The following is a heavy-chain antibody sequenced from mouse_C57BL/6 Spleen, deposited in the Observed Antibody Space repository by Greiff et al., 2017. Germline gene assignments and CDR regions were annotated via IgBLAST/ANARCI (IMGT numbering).Heavy chain of an antibody. J-gene: IGHJ2*01. Sequence: LVESGPELVKPGASVKISCKASGYAFSSSWMNWVKQRPGKGLEWIGRIYPGDGDTNYNGKFKGKATLTADKSSSTAYMQLSSLPSEDSAVYFCARSPITTVVATGFDYWGQGTTLTVSS. V-gene: IGHV1-82*01. CDR3: ARSPITTVVATGFDY. CDR2: IYPGDGDT. CDR1: GYAFSSSW. D-gene: IGHD1-1*01.